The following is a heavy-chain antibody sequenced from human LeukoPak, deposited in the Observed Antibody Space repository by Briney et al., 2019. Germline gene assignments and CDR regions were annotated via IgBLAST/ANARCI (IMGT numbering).Heavy chain of an antibody. V-gene: IGHV3-7*01. CDR1: GFTFSSYW. CDR2: KNQDGSEK. Sequence: GGSLRLSCAASGFTFSSYWMSWVRQAPGKGLEWVANKNQDGSEKYYVDSVKGRFSISRDNAKNSLYLQMNSLRAEDTAVYYCASNSYYSSGSYYNRYWGQGALVTVSS. D-gene: IGHD3-10*01. J-gene: IGHJ4*02. CDR3: ASNSYYSSGSYYNRY.